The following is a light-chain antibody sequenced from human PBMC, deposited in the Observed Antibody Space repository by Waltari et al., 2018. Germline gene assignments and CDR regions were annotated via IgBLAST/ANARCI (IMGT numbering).Light chain of an antibody. J-gene: IGKJ2*01. CDR2: WGA. CDR1: HSVLETSANKNY. Sequence: DIVMTQSPDSLAVSLGERATINCKSSHSVLETSANKNYLAWYQQRPGQSPKLLFYWGAGREAGVPERLSASGSGTDFTLTINSLQAEDVAVYFCQQYFSGHTFGQGTKLEIK. CDR3: QQYFSGHT. V-gene: IGKV4-1*01.